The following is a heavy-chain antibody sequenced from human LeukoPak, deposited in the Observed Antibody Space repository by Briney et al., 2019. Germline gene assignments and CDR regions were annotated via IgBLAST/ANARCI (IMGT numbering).Heavy chain of an antibody. V-gene: IGHV3-23*01. CDR3: ASAELPYC. D-gene: IGHD3-10*01. CDR2: FSGSGATT. J-gene: IGHJ4*02. Sequence: GGSLRLSCAASGFTFSSYAMSWVRQAPGKGLEWVSTFSGSGATTYYADSVKGRFIISRDNAKNTLYLQMNSLRAEDTAVYYCASAELPYCWGQGTLVTVSS. CDR1: GFTFSSYA.